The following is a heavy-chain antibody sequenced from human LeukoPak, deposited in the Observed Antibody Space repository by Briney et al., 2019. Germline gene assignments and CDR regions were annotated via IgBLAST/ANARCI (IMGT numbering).Heavy chain of an antibody. CDR2: IYTSGST. CDR3: AREMVTIITTGNYAFDI. V-gene: IGHV4-4*07. J-gene: IGHJ3*02. D-gene: IGHD5-24*01. Sequence: PSETLSLTCTVSGGSISSYYWSWIRQPAGKGLEWIGRIYTSGSTNYNPSLKSRVTISVDTSKNQFSLKLSSVTAADTAVYYCAREMVTIITTGNYAFDIWGQGTMVTVSS. CDR1: GGSISSYY.